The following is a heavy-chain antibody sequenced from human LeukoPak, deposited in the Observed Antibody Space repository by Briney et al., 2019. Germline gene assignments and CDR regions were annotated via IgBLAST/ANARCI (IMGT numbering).Heavy chain of an antibody. Sequence: SETLSLTCTVSSDSIGTYFWHWIRQSPGKGLEWMGYIYDSGTTAYNPSLKRRVTMSVDRSTNQFSLKLTSVTAADTAVYYCARDPDGYKFFDYWGQGTLVTVSS. V-gene: IGHV4-59*01. CDR1: SDSIGTYF. J-gene: IGHJ4*02. CDR2: IYDSGTT. CDR3: ARDPDGYKFFDY. D-gene: IGHD5-24*01.